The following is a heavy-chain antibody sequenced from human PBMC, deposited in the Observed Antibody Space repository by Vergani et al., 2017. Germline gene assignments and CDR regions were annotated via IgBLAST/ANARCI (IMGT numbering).Heavy chain of an antibody. V-gene: IGHV3-13*01. Sequence: EVQLVESGGGLVQPGGSLRLSCAASGFTFSSYDMHWVRQATGKGLEWVSAIGTAGDTYYPGSVKGRFTISRDNSKNTLDLQMNSLRTQDTAVYYCAKAGSVTSGSLQYNFYMDVWGKGTTVTVS. J-gene: IGHJ6*03. CDR2: IGTAGDT. CDR1: GFTFSSYD. CDR3: AKAGSVTSGSLQYNFYMDV. D-gene: IGHD3-10*01.